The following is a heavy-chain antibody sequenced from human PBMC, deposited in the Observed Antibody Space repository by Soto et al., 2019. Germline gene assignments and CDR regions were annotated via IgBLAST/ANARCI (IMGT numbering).Heavy chain of an antibody. V-gene: IGHV1-3*01. CDR3: PRDLGGWPDY. D-gene: IGHD2-15*01. J-gene: IGHJ4*02. CDR1: GYTFTSYA. CDR2: INAGNGNT. Sequence: QVQLVQSGAEVKKPGASVKVSCKASGYTFTSYAMHWVRQAPGQRLEWMGWINAGNGNTKYSQKFQGRVTITRDTAASTAYKELRSLGSEDTAVYSCPRDLGGWPDYRGQGTLVTVSS.